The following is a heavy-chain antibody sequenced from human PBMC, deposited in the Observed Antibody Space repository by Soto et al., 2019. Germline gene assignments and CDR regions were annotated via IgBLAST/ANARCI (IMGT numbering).Heavy chain of an antibody. J-gene: IGHJ6*02. CDR2: IIPIFGTA. Sequence: QVQLVQSGAEVKKPGSSVKVSCKAPGGTFSSYAISWVRQAPGQGLEWMGGIIPIFGTANYAKKFQGRVTITADESTSTGYMELSSRRSEDTAVYYCARSQGGSSSLDIYYYYYYGMDGWGQGTTVTVSS. CDR1: GGTFSSYA. CDR3: ARSQGGSSSLDIYYYYYYGMDG. V-gene: IGHV1-69*01. D-gene: IGHD2-15*01.